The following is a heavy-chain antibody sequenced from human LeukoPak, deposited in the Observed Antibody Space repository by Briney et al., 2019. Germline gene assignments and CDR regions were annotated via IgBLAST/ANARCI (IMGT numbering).Heavy chain of an antibody. J-gene: IGHJ4*02. CDR2: IYYSGST. CDR3: ARGGPYYDSFFFDY. V-gene: IGHV4-59*12. D-gene: IGHD3-22*01. CDR1: GGSISSYY. Sequence: KPSETLSLTCTVSGGSISSYYWSWIRQPPGKGLEWIGYIYYSGSTNYNPSLKSRVTMSVDTSKNQFSLKLSSVTAADTAVYYCARGGPYYDSFFFDYWGQGTLVTVSS.